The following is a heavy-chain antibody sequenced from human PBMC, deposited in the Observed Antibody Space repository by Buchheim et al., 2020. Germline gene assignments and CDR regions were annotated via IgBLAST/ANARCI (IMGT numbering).Heavy chain of an antibody. CDR2: IYYSGST. J-gene: IGHJ6*02. V-gene: IGHV4-59*01. Sequence: QVQLQESGPGLVKPSETLSLTCTVSGGSISSYYWSWIRQPPGKGLEWIGYIYYSGSTNYNPSLKSRVTTSVDTSKNQFSMKLSSVTAADTAVYYCAREDYTMLGEYYYGMDVWGQGTT. CDR3: AREDYTMLGEYYYGMDV. D-gene: IGHD3-10*02. CDR1: GGSISSYY.